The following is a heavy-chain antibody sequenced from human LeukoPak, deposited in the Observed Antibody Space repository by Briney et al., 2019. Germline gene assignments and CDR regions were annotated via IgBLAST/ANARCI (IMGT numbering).Heavy chain of an antibody. CDR3: ARVDCSSTSCHDYYYYGMDV. V-gene: IGHV4-61*01. D-gene: IGHD2-2*01. J-gene: IGHJ6*04. CDR1: GGSVSSGSYY. CDR2: IYYSGST. Sequence: PSETLSLTCTVSGGSVSSGSYYWSWIRQPPGKGLEWIGYIYYSGSTNYNPSLKSRVTISVDTSKNQFSLKLSSVTAADTAVYYCARVDCSSTSCHDYYYYGMDVWGKGTTVTVSS.